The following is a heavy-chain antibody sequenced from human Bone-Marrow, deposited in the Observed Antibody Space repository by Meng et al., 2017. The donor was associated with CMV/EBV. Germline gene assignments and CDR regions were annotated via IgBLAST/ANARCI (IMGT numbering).Heavy chain of an antibody. V-gene: IGHV1-18*01. CDR1: GYTFTSYG. Sequence: ASFKVFCKASGYTFTSYGISWVRQAPGQGLEWMGWISAYNGNTNYAEKLQGRVTITTDTSTSTAYMELRSLRSDDTAVYYCVREWASAAGTRVDYWGQGTLVTVSS. J-gene: IGHJ4*02. D-gene: IGHD6-13*01. CDR2: ISAYNGNT. CDR3: VREWASAAGTRVDY.